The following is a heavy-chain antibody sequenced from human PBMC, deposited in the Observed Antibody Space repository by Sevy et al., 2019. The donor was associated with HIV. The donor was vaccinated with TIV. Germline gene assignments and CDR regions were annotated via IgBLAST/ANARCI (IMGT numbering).Heavy chain of an antibody. CDR2: SYYSGST. CDR3: ARRVGYYYGMDV. J-gene: IGHJ6*02. CDR1: GGSISSNSHY. Sequence: SETLSLTCTVSGGSISSNSHYWGWIRQPPGKVLEWIGSSYYSGSTYYNPSLKSRVTISVDTSKNQFSLKLSTVTAADTAVYYCARRVGYYYGMDVWGQGTTVTVSS. V-gene: IGHV4-39*01.